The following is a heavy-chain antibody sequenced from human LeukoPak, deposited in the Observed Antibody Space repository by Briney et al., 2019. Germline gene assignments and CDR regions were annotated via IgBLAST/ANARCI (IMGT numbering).Heavy chain of an antibody. J-gene: IGHJ4*02. CDR3: ARRSGWELSNYFDY. CDR2: IFHSGTT. V-gene: IGHV4-38-2*02. Sequence: PSGTLSLTCTVSGYSISGGYYWGWIRQPPGKGLEWIGYIFHSGTTYYNSSLKSRVTISVDTSKNQFSLKLSSVTAADTAVYYCARRSGWELSNYFDYWGPGTLVTVSS. D-gene: IGHD1-26*01. CDR1: GYSISGGYY.